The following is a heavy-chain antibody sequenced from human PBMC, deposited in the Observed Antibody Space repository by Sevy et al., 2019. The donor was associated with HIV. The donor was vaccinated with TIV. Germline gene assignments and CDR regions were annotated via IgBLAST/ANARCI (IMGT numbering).Heavy chain of an antibody. J-gene: IGHJ6*02. V-gene: IGHV3-53*01. CDR3: ARLHRHIAAARAMDV. D-gene: IGHD6-13*01. CDR1: GFTVTNNY. CDR2: SYSDDSR. Sequence: GGSLRLSCAASGFTVTNNYISWVRQAPGKGLDWVALSYSDDSRYFADSVRGRFTISRDSFKNTLYLQMNSLRAEDPAVYYCARLHRHIAAARAMDVWGQGTTVTVSS.